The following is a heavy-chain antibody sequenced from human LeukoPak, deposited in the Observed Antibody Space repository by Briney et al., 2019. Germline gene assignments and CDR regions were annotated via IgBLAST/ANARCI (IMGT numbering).Heavy chain of an antibody. CDR1: GVSISSDNYF. Sequence: SETLSLTCTVSGVSISSDNYFWSWIRQPAGTGLEWIGRIYTSGDTNYNPSLDSRVTISIDTSKNQFSLKLSSVTAADTAVYYCASERNDFWSGYYDYWGQGTVVTVSS. CDR2: IYTSGDT. D-gene: IGHD3-3*01. V-gene: IGHV4-61*02. J-gene: IGHJ4*02. CDR3: ASERNDFWSGYYDY.